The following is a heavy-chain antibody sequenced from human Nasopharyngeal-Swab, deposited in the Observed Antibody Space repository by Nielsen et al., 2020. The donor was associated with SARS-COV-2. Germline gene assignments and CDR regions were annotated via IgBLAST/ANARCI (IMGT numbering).Heavy chain of an antibody. J-gene: IGHJ4*02. D-gene: IGHD3-16*01. Sequence: WVRQAPGQGPEWMGGIIPIFGTANYAQKFQGRVTITADESTSTAYMELSSLRSEDTAVYYCATPQTDDGGNYFDYWGQGTLVTVSS. V-gene: IGHV1-69*01. CDR3: ATPQTDDGGNYFDY. CDR2: IIPIFGTA.